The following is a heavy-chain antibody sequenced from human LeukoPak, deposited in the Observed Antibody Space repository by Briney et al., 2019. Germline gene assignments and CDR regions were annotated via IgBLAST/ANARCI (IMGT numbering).Heavy chain of an antibody. J-gene: IGHJ4*02. Sequence: SQTLSLTCAISGDSVSSNSAAWNWIRQSPSRGLEWLGRTYYRSKWYNDYAVSVKSRITINPDTSKNQFSLQLNSVTPEDTAVYYCARGLGYSSSWLFGYYFDYWGQGTLVTVSS. D-gene: IGHD6-13*01. V-gene: IGHV6-1*01. CDR2: TYYRSKWYN. CDR3: ARGLGYSSSWLFGYYFDY. CDR1: GDSVSSNSAA.